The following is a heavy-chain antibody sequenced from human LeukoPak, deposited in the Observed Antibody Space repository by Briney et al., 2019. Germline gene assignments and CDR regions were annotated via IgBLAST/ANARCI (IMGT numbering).Heavy chain of an antibody. J-gene: IGHJ6*03. CDR2: MHYSGST. V-gene: IGHV4-59*01. CDR3: ARTMEGYCSGGSCYQYSYYMDV. Sequence: PSETLSLTCTDSGGSISSYYWSWIRQPPGKGLEWIGSMHYSGSTNYNPSLKSRVTISVDTSKNQFSLKLTSVTAADTAVYYCARTMEGYCSGGSCYQYSYYMDVWGKGTTVTVSS. D-gene: IGHD2-15*01. CDR1: GGSISSYY.